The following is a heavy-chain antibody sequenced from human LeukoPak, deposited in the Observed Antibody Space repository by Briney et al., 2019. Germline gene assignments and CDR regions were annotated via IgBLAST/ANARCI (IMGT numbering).Heavy chain of an antibody. V-gene: IGHV4-31*03. J-gene: IGHJ4*02. CDR3: ARDSQDDSSGTNFDY. D-gene: IGHD3-22*01. CDR2: IYYSGST. Sequence: SETLSLTCTVSGGAISSGGYYWSWIRQHPGKGLEWIGYIYYSGSTYYNPSLKSRVTISVDTSRNQFSLKLSSVTAADTAVYYCARDSQDDSSGTNFDYWGQGTLVTVSS. CDR1: GGAISSGGYY.